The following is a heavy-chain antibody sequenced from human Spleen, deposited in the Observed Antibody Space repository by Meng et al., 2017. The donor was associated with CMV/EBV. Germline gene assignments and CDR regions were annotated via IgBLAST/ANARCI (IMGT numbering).Heavy chain of an antibody. CDR1: YA. J-gene: IGHJ5*02. V-gene: IGHV3-30-3*01. CDR3: ARSFLGHLSYDSGEYYDWFDP. D-gene: IGHD3-22*01. CDR2: ISYDGSNK. Sequence: YAMHWVRQAPGKGLDWLTVISYDGSNKCYADSVKGRFTISRDNSKHTLFLQMNSLGTEDTAAYYCARSFLGHLSYDSGEYYDWFDPWGQGTLVTVSS.